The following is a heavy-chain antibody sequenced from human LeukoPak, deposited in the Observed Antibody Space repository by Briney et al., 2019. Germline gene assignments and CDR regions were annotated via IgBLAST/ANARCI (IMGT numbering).Heavy chain of an antibody. CDR1: GGSINSHY. CDR3: ASRPADTTWYGVFDY. D-gene: IGHD3-10*01. V-gene: IGHV4-59*11. CDR2: IFNTGNT. J-gene: IGHJ4*02. Sequence: SETLSLNCSVSGGSINSHYWSWIRQPPGKRLEWIGYIFNTGNTNYNPSLASRVTMSVDTSRAQFFLRLSPVTAADTAIYYCASRPADTTWYGVFDYWSQGTLVTVSS.